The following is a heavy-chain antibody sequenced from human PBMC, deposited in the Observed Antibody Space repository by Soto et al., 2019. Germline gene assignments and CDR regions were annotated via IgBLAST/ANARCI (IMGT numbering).Heavy chain of an antibody. Sequence: TGGSLRLSCAASGFTFSNYGIHWVRQAPGKGLEWVAVISYDGSNEYYADSVKGRFTISRDNSENTLYLQMNSLRAEDTAVYYCAKGGSYMDVWGQGTTVTVSS. CDR1: GFTFSNYG. CDR3: AKGGSYMDV. J-gene: IGHJ6*03. V-gene: IGHV3-30*18. CDR2: ISYDGSNE. D-gene: IGHD1-26*01.